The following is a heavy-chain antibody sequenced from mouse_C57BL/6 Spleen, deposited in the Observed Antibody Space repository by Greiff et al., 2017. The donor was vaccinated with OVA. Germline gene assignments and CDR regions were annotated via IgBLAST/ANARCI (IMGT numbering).Heavy chain of an antibody. J-gene: IGHJ2*01. D-gene: IGHD2-3*01. CDR2: ISDGGSYT. CDR3: AREGPYDGYRFDY. CDR1: GFTFSSYA. V-gene: IGHV5-4*01. Sequence: EVQGVESGGGLVKPGGSLKLSCAASGFTFSSYAMSWVRQTPEKRLEWVATISDGGSYTYYPDNVKGRFTISRDNAKNNLYLQMSHLKSEDTAMYYCAREGPYDGYRFDYWGQGTTLTVSS.